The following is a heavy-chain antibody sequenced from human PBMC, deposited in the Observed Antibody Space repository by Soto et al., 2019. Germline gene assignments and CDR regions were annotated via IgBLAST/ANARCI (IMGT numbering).Heavy chain of an antibody. CDR2: IKQDGSEK. CDR3: ARATVQEQADYYMDV. CDR1: GFTFSSYW. Sequence: GGSLRLSCAASGFTFSSYWMSWVRQAPGKGLEWVANIKQDGSEKYYVDSVKGRFTISRDNAKNSLYLQMNSLRAEDTAVYYCARATVQEQADYYMDVWGKGTTVTVSS. V-gene: IGHV3-7*01. J-gene: IGHJ6*03. D-gene: IGHD1-26*01.